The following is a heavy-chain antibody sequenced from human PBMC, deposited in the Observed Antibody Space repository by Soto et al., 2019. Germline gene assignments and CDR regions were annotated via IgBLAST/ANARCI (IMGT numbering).Heavy chain of an antibody. Sequence: GGSLRLSCAASGLTFSSYSMNWVRQAPGKGLEWVSYITSSSSTIYYADSVKGRFTISRDNSGNTLFLEMYSLRAEDTAVYYCARYIPGVRYYGMDVWGQGTTVTVSS. V-gene: IGHV3-48*01. D-gene: IGHD2-2*01. J-gene: IGHJ6*02. CDR3: ARYIPGVRYYGMDV. CDR1: GLTFSSYS. CDR2: ITSSSSTI.